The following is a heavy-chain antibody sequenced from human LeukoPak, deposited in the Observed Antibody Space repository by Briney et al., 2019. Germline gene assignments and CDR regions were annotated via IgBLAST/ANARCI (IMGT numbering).Heavy chain of an antibody. CDR1: GGSFSAYY. D-gene: IGHD2-2*01. J-gene: IGHJ4*02. V-gene: IGHV4-34*01. Sequence: SETLSLTCAVYGGSFSAYYWHWIRQPPGKGLEWIGEINESGSTKYNAFLKSRVTISVDTSKNQFSLKLSSVIAADTAVYYCASWLPATQQDYWGQGTLVTVSS. CDR3: ASWLPATQQDY. CDR2: INESGST.